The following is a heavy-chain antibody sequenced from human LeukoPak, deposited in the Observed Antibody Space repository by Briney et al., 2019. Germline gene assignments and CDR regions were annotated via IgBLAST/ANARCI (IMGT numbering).Heavy chain of an antibody. J-gene: IGHJ5*02. CDR2: IYYSGST. Sequence: PSETLSLTCTVSGGSISSYYWSWIRQPPGKGLEWIGYIYYSGSTNYNPSLKSRVTISVDTSKNQFSLKLSSVTAADTAVYYCARSARWYQLLYWWLDPWGQGTLVTVSS. D-gene: IGHD2-2*02. CDR3: ARSARWYQLLYWWLDP. CDR1: GGSISSYY. V-gene: IGHV4-59*01.